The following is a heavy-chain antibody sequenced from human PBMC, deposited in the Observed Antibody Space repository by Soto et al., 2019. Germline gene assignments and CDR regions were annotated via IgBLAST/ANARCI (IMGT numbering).Heavy chain of an antibody. CDR2: IYWDDDK. CDR3: AHHPYYGLGTYSFDY. Sequence: QITLKESGPTLVKPTQTLTLTCTFSGFSLSTSGVGVGWIRQPPGKALEWLAVIYWDDDKRSSSSLKSGLTIIKDTSKNQVVLTMTNMDPVDTATYYCAHHPYYGLGTYSFDYWGQGILVTVSS. D-gene: IGHD3-10*01. V-gene: IGHV2-5*02. J-gene: IGHJ4*02. CDR1: GFSLSTSGVG.